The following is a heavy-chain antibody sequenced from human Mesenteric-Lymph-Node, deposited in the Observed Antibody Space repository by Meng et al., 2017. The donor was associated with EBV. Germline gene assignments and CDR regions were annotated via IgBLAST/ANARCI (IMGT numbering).Heavy chain of an antibody. Sequence: SRGGVMHSVSSLRLSGVSCGFSCSETGMQWARQAPGKAMYWCHVTSCDGGHQFYAYSLKGRIIISSDNSKITLYLQMYSLGPEDTVFYYCAKGSGSYGWAFEYWGQGTLVTVSS. V-gene: IGHV3-30*18. J-gene: IGHJ4*02. CDR3: AKGSGSYGWAFEY. D-gene: IGHD3-16*02. CDR2: TSCDGGHQ. CDR1: GFSCSETG.